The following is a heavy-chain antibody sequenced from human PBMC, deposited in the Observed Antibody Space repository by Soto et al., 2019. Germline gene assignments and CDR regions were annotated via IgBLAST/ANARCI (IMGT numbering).Heavy chain of an antibody. D-gene: IGHD2-8*02. J-gene: IGHJ4*02. Sequence: HEHLVQSGAEVKRPGASLKVSCQASGYSFTGYYIHWVRQAPGQGLEWMGWINPDSGATNYAQNFQGRVTLTSDTSISTASMDLTSLTSDDTAVYYCARGDYGTGGYPFPYFDYWGQGTLVLVSS. V-gene: IGHV1-2*02. CDR3: ARGDYGTGGYPFPYFDY. CDR1: GYSFTGYY. CDR2: INPDSGAT.